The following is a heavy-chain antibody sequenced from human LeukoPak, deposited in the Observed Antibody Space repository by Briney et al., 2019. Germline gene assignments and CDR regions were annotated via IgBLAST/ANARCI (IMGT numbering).Heavy chain of an antibody. J-gene: IGHJ4*02. CDR2: ISSSSSYI. CDR1: GFTFSSYS. CDR3: ARVERLAYFDY. V-gene: IGHV3-21*01. Sequence: GGSLRHSCAASGFTFSSYSMNWVRQAPGKGLEWVSSISSSSSYIYYADSVKGRFTISRDNAKNSLYLQMNSLRAEDTAVYYCARVERLAYFDYWGQGTLVTVSS. D-gene: IGHD6-25*01.